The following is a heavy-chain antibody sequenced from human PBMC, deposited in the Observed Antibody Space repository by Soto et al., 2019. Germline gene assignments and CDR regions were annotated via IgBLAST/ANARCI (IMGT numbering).Heavy chain of an antibody. J-gene: IGHJ3*02. V-gene: IGHV3-7*01. CDR1: GFTLSSYW. CDR3: ARESLTILYAFDI. D-gene: IGHD3-3*01. CDR2: IKQDGSEK. Sequence: EVQLVESGGGLVQPGGSLRLSCAASGFTLSSYWMSWVRQAPGKGLEWVANIKQDGSEKYYVDSVKGRFTISRDNAKNSLYLQMNSLRAEDTAVYYCARESLTILYAFDIWGQGTMVTVSS.